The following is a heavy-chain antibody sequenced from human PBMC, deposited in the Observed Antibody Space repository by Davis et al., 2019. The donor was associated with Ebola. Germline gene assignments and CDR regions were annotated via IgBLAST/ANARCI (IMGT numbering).Heavy chain of an antibody. CDR1: GYTFTSYG. CDR3: ARDRAYCTHGACFTRYHDYGLDV. CDR2: ISAYNGHT. V-gene: IGHV1-18*04. J-gene: IGHJ6*04. D-gene: IGHD2-8*01. Sequence: ASVKVSCKASGYTFTSYGITWVRQAPGQGLEWMGWISAYNGHTNYAQNLQGRLTMTTATSTATAYMELRGLTSDDTAVYYCARDRAYCTHGACFTRYHDYGLDVWGKGTTVTVSS.